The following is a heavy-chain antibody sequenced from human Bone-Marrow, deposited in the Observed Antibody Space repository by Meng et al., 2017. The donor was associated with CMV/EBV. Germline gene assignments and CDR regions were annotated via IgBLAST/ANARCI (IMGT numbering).Heavy chain of an antibody. V-gene: IGHV3-30*02. J-gene: IGHJ6*02. CDR3: AKAEPHITIFGVAIDGGMDV. CDR2: IRYDGSNK. CDR1: GFTFSSYG. D-gene: IGHD3-3*01. Sequence: GGSLRLSCAASGFTFSSYGMHWVCQAPGKGLEWVAFIRYDGSNKYYADSVKGRFTISRDNSKNTLYLQMNSLRAEDTAVYYCAKAEPHITIFGVAIDGGMDVWGQGTTVTVSS.